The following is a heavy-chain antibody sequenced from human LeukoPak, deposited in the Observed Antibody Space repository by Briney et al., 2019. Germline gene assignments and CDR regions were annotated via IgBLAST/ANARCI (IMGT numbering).Heavy chain of an antibody. CDR3: ARGLYYYDSSGYGYYYMDV. J-gene: IGHJ6*03. CDR1: GGSISSSSYY. Sequence: SETLSLTCTVSGGSISSSSYYWGWIRQPPGTGLEWIGSIYYSGSTYYNPSLKSRVTISVDTSKNQFSLRLSSVTAADTAVYYCARGLYYYDSSGYGYYYMDVWGKGTTVTVSS. V-gene: IGHV4-39*07. CDR2: IYYSGST. D-gene: IGHD3-22*01.